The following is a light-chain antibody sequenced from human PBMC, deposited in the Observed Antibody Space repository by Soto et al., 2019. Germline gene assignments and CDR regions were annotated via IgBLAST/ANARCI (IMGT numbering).Light chain of an antibody. J-gene: IGLJ1*01. Sequence: QSVLTQPASVSGSPGQSITISCTGTSSDVGGYNYVSWYQQHPGKAPKLMIYEVSNRPSGVSNRFSGSKSGNTASLTISGLQAEDEADYYCSSYTSSSILYVFVTGTKVT. V-gene: IGLV2-14*01. CDR1: SSDVGGYNY. CDR3: SSYTSSSILYV. CDR2: EVS.